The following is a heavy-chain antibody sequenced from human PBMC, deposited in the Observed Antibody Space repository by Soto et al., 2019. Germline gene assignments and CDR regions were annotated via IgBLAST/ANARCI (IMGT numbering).Heavy chain of an antibody. CDR1: GYTFTSYG. CDR3: ARGTLGYCSSTSCYGAYCSGGSCYSVYYYYGMDV. D-gene: IGHD2-15*01. Sequence: QVQLVQSGAEVKKPGASVKVSCKASGYTFTSYGISWVRQAPGQGLEWMGWISAYNGNTNYAQKLKGRVTMTTDTSTSTAYMELRSLRSDDTAVYYCARGTLGYCSSTSCYGAYCSGGSCYSVYYYYGMDVWGQGTTVTVSS. V-gene: IGHV1-18*01. J-gene: IGHJ6*02. CDR2: ISAYNGNT.